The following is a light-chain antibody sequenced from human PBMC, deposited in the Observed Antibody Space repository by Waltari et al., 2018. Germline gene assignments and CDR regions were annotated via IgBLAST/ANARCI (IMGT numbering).Light chain of an antibody. CDR1: QSVSRA. Sequence: EIVLTQSPGTLSLSPGERATLSCRANQSVSRALAWYQQNPGQAPRLLIYGASNRATGIPDRFSGSGSDTDFTLEITRVEAEDVGIYYCLQGRQTPFTFGQGTKLEIK. CDR2: GAS. V-gene: IGKV3-20*01. CDR3: LQGRQTPFT. J-gene: IGKJ2*01.